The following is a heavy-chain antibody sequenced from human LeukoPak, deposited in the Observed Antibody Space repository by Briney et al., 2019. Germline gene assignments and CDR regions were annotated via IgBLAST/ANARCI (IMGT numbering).Heavy chain of an antibody. CDR1: GYTFTGYY. Sequence: ASVKVSCKASGYTFTGYYIHWVRQPPGQGLEWMGWVNPNDGGTNYAQKFQGRITMTWDTSITTAYMELSSLTSDDTAVYCCARDLDSSWTGYFQPWGQGTLVTVSS. CDR3: ARDLDSSWTGYFQP. D-gene: IGHD6-13*01. V-gene: IGHV1-2*02. J-gene: IGHJ1*01. CDR2: VNPNDGGT.